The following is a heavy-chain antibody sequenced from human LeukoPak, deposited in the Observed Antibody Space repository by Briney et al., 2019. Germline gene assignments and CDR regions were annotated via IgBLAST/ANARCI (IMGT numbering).Heavy chain of an antibody. J-gene: IGHJ4*02. CDR2: INSGSSDK. V-gene: IGHV3-21*05. D-gene: IGHD3-3*01. CDR1: GITFSLYA. Sequence: PGGSLLLSCAASGITFSLYAMNGVRQAPGKGLEWISYINSGSSDKHYTESVRGRFIISRDDAKKTLYLPMNSLRAEDTAVYFCARDTYEPGLIDFWGQGTLVSVSS. CDR3: ARDTYEPGLIDF.